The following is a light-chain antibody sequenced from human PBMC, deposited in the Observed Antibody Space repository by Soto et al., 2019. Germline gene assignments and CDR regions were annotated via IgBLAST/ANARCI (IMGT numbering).Light chain of an antibody. CDR3: QQRSNWPPKIT. CDR2: DAS. CDR1: QSIRTS. V-gene: IGKV3-11*01. J-gene: IGKJ5*01. Sequence: EVVLTQSPATLSLSPGERATLSCRASQSIRTSLAWYQQKPGQAPRLVIFDASNRANGVPARFGGSGSGTDFTLTINSLEPEDFAVYYCQQRSNWPPKITFGQGTRLEIK.